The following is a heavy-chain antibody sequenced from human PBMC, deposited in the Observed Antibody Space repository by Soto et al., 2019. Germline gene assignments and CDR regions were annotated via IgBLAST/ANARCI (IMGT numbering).Heavy chain of an antibody. V-gene: IGHV3-30-3*01. J-gene: IGHJ5*02. CDR1: RTLFSRYG. CDR2: ISYDGSNK. D-gene: IGHD4-17*01. CDR3: ARGGPYGADASWFTP. Sequence: PWGSPALCFSASRTLFSRYGRHWVSLDPGKGLEWVAVISYDGSNKYHAASVKGRFTISRDNSKNTLYLQLNSLRAVDTAVYYWARGGPYGADASWFTPWRQGTLVTVTS.